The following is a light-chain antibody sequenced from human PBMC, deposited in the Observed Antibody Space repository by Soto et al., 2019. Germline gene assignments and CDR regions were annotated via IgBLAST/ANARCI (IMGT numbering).Light chain of an antibody. CDR1: RSISNW. CDR3: QQYSSYSGT. CDR2: DAS. J-gene: IGKJ1*01. Sequence: DIQMTQSPSTLSASVGDRVTITCRASRSISNWLAWYQQRPGIAPKLLIFDASILQSGVPSRFSGSGSGTEFTLSISRLQTDDFATYYCQQYSSYSGTFGQGTKVDIK. V-gene: IGKV1-5*01.